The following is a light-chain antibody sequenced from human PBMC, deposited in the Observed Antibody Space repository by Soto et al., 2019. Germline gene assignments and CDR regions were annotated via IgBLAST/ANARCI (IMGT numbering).Light chain of an antibody. Sequence: DIQMTQSPSSVSASVGDRVVITCRASQDIGSWLAWYQQKPGKAPNLLIYAASRLHSGVQSRFTGDGSGTDFTLTIYTLQPEDFATSYCQQAKTFPLTFGGGTQVEIK. CDR1: QDIGSW. CDR3: QQAKTFPLT. J-gene: IGKJ4*01. CDR2: AAS. V-gene: IGKV1D-12*01.